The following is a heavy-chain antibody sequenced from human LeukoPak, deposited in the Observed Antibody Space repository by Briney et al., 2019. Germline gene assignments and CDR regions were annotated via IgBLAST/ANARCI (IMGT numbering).Heavy chain of an antibody. V-gene: IGHV3-23*01. Sequence: PGGSLRLSCATSGFIFRSYAMTWVRQAPGKGLEWVSIIGGGGFSTYYEDSVKGRFTVSRDNSKNTLYLQMSSLRAEDAAVYYCAKPAVGSGGSCYRAYYFDYWGQGTLVTVSS. J-gene: IGHJ4*02. CDR3: AKPAVGSGGSCYRAYYFDY. D-gene: IGHD2-15*01. CDR1: GFIFRSYA. CDR2: IGGGGFST.